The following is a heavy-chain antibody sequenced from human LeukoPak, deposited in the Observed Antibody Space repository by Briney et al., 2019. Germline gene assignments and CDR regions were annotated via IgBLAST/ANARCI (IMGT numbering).Heavy chain of an antibody. D-gene: IGHD6-25*01. J-gene: IGHJ4*02. CDR1: GFTFSSYA. V-gene: IGHV3-23*01. CDR2: ISGSGGST. Sequence: GSLRLSCAASGFTFSSYAMSWVRQAPGKGLEWVSAISGSGGSTYYADSVKGRFTISRDNAKNSLYLQMNSLRAEDTAVYYCARRTAYFDYWGQGTLVTVSS. CDR3: ARRTAYFDY.